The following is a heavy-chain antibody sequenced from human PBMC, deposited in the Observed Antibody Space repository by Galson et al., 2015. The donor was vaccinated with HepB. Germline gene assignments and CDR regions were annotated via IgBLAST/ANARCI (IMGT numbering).Heavy chain of an antibody. J-gene: IGHJ4*02. Sequence: SVKVSCKASGYTIMSYGISWVRQAPGQGLEGMGWISAYNANTKYEEKFQDRVIMTTDTSTSTAFMELTSLRSDDTAVYYCATVSGTYFLDSWGQGTLVTVSS. CDR1: GYTIMSYG. CDR3: ATVSGTYFLDS. D-gene: IGHD1-26*01. CDR2: ISAYNANT. V-gene: IGHV1-18*01.